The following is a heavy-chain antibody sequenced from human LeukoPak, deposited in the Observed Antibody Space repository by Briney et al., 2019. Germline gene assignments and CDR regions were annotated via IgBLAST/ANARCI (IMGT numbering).Heavy chain of an antibody. CDR2: IIPIFGTA. CDR1: GGTFSGYA. Sequence: ASVKVSCKASGGTFSGYAISWVRQAPGQGLEWMGGIIPIFGTANYAQKFQGRVTITTDESTSTAYMELSSLRSEDTAVYYCARDRYCSSTSCLNWFDPWGQGTLVTVSS. J-gene: IGHJ5*02. V-gene: IGHV1-69*05. D-gene: IGHD2-2*01. CDR3: ARDRYCSSTSCLNWFDP.